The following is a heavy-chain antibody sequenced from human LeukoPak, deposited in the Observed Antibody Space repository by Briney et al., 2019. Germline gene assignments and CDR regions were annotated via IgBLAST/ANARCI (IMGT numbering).Heavy chain of an antibody. V-gene: IGHV3-11*03. J-gene: IGHJ6*02. CDR3: ARGHYGLDV. CDR2: ISLSSTYT. Sequence: GGSLRLSCAASGFTFSDYHMSWIRQAPGKGLEWVSYISLSSTYTNYADSVKGRFTISRDNAKNLLYLQMNSLRAEDTAVYYCARGHYGLDVWGQGTTVTVSS. CDR1: GFTFSDYH.